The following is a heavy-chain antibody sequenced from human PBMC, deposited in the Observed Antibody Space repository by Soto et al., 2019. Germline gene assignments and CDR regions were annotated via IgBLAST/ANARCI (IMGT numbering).Heavy chain of an antibody. CDR1: GFTFSNNG. Sequence: QVQLVESGGGAVQPGRSLRLSCAASGFTFSNNGIHWVRQAPGKGLEWVAVISSDGINKYYADSVKGRSTISRDNSKNTLFLQMNSRRVEYTAVYYCAMDLYGGSDRFDYWGQGTLVTVSS. CDR2: ISSDGINK. V-gene: IGHV3-30*03. CDR3: AMDLYGGSDRFDY. J-gene: IGHJ4*02. D-gene: IGHD2-15*01.